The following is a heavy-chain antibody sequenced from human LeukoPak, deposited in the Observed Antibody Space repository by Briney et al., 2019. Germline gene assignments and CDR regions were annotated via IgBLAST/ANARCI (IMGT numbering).Heavy chain of an antibody. CDR1: GGTFSSYA. CDR3: ARDQAAVEDFWFDP. V-gene: IGHV7-4-1*02. D-gene: IGHD6-13*01. J-gene: IGHJ5*02. CDR2: INTNTGNP. Sequence: ASVKVSCKASGGTFSSYAISWVRQAPGQGLEWMGRINTNTGNPTYAQGFTGRFVFSLDTSVSTAYLQISSLKAEDTAVYYCARDQAAVEDFWFDPWGQGTLVIVSS.